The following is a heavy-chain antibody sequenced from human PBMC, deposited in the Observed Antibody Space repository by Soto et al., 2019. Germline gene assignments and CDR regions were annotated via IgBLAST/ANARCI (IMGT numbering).Heavy chain of an antibody. CDR2: ISWNSGKL. CDR3: ARVSMGFPRY. CDR1: GFRFDDYT. J-gene: IGHJ4*02. D-gene: IGHD3-16*01. V-gene: IGHV3-9*01. Sequence: EVQLVESGGGLVQPGRSLRLSCAGLGFRFDDYTMHWVRQAPRKGLEWVSGISWNSGKLGYADSVQGRFTISRDNARNFLYLQMNSLRAEDTAFYYCARVSMGFPRYWGQGTLVTVSS.